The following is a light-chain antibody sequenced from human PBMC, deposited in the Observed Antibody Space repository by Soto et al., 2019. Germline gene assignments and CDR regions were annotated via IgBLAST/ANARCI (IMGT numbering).Light chain of an antibody. V-gene: IGKV3-20*01. Sequence: ETGRRSSPGTLSLSPGERATPSCRPSQSVRSGYLAWYQQKPGQAPRLLIFGASNRATGIPDRFTGSGSGTDFTLTISRLEPEDFAVYYCQQYGISQNTFGQGTKLEIK. CDR2: GAS. CDR3: QQYGISQNT. CDR1: QSVRSGY. J-gene: IGKJ2*01.